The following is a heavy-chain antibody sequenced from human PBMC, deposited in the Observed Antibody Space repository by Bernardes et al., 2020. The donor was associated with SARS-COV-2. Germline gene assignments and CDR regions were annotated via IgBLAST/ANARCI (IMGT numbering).Heavy chain of an antibody. V-gene: IGHV4-59*08. Sequence: SETLSLTCTVSGGSISSYYWSWIRQPPGKGLEWIGYIYYSGSTNYNPSLKSRVTISVDTSKNQFSLKLSSVTAADTAVYYCARHFRRVEYSSLSFDYWGQGTLVTVSS. CDR1: GGSISSYY. J-gene: IGHJ4*02. D-gene: IGHD6-6*01. CDR3: ARHFRRVEYSSLSFDY. CDR2: IYYSGST.